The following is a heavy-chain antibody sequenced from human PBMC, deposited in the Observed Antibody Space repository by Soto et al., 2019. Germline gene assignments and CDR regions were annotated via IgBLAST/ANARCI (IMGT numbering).Heavy chain of an antibody. J-gene: IGHJ3*01. CDR2: IHPSGQPI. Sequence: EVQLVESGGGLIQPGGSLRLSCAASGFTFSSSAMYWVRQAPGKGLEWVSYIHPSGQPIFYADSVKGRFTISRDNAKNSLYLQMSSLRAEDSAVYHCATRASRWGQGTMVTVSS. CDR1: GFTFSSSA. V-gene: IGHV3-48*03. D-gene: IGHD1-26*01. CDR3: ATRASR.